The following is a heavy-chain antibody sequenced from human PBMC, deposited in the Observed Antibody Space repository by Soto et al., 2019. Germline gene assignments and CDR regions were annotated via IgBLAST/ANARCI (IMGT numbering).Heavy chain of an antibody. CDR1: GFTFMGSA. Sequence: EVQLVESGGGLVRPGGSLKLSGEDSGFTFMGSALPWFGRPPVKGLEWIGRIRNKANDYATAYPVSVRGRFTISRDDSKSTAYLEMNSLKTEDTAMYYCARPGPFDSWGQGTLVTVSS. CDR3: ARPGPFDS. CDR2: IRNKANDYAT. J-gene: IGHJ4*02. V-gene: IGHV3-73*01. D-gene: IGHD1-1*01.